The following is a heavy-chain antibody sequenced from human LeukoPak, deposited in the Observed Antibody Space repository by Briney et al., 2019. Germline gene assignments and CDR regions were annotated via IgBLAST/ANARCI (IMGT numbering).Heavy chain of an antibody. CDR1: GFTLSSYA. CDR2: ISYGGSNK. CDR3: ARDPYCSGASCYSEFRGWFQFDY. V-gene: IGHV3-30*04. D-gene: IGHD2-15*01. Sequence: GGSLSLSCAASGFTLSSYAMHWVRQAPGKGLEWVAVISYGGSNKYYADSVKGRFTISRDNSKNTLYLQMNSLRAEDTAVYYCARDPYCSGASCYSEFRGWFQFDYWGQGTLVTVSS. J-gene: IGHJ4*02.